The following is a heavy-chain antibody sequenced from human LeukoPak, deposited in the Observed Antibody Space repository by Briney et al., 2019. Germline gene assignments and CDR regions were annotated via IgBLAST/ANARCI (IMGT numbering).Heavy chain of an antibody. D-gene: IGHD3-9*01. CDR3: ARGQFMYYDILTGYYNTRYFDY. J-gene: IGHJ4*02. CDR1: GGSISSGGYY. Sequence: SETLSLTCTVSGGSISSGGYYWSWIRQPPGKGLEWIGYIYHSGSTYYNPSLKSRVTISVDRSKNQFSLKLSSVTAADTAVYYCARGQFMYYDILTGYYNTRYFDYWGQGTLVTVSS. V-gene: IGHV4-30-2*01. CDR2: IYHSGST.